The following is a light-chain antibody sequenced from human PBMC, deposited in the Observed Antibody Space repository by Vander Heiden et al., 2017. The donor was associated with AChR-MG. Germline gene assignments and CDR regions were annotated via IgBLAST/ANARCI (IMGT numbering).Light chain of an antibody. CDR3: QQSYSTPLT. J-gene: IGKJ4*02. Sequence: DIQMTQSPSSLSASVGDRVTITCRARQSISSYLNWYQQKPGKAPKLLIYAASSVQSGVPSRVSGSGSGTEFTLTISSLQPEDVATYYCQQSYSTPLTFGGGTKVEIK. V-gene: IGKV1-39*01. CDR2: AAS. CDR1: QSISSY.